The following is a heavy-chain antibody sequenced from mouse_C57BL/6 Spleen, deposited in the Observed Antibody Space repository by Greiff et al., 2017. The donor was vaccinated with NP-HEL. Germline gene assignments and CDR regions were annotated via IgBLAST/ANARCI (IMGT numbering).Heavy chain of an antibody. Sequence: EVQLVESGGGLVQPGGSLSLSCAASGFTFTDYYMSWVRQPPGKALEWLGFIRNKANGYTTEYSASVKGRFTISRDNSQSILYLQMNALRAEDSATYYCATSRHTTVDWFAYWGQGTLVTVSA. V-gene: IGHV7-3*01. J-gene: IGHJ3*01. CDR3: ATSRHTTVDWFAY. CDR2: IRNKANGYTT. CDR1: GFTFTDYY. D-gene: IGHD1-1*01.